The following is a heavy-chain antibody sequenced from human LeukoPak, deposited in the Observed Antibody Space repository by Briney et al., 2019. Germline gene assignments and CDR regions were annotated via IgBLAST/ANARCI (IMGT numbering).Heavy chain of an antibody. Sequence: SETLSLTCTVSGDFITAYYWSWIRQPPGKGLEWIGYVYYSGSTEYNPSLRSRVTISLEMSKNQFSLKLSSVTAADTAMYYCARVRRDIVATIPPYFDYWGQGTLVTVSS. CDR3: ARVRRDIVATIPPYFDY. J-gene: IGHJ4*02. CDR2: VYYSGST. V-gene: IGHV4-59*12. D-gene: IGHD5-12*01. CDR1: GDFITAYY.